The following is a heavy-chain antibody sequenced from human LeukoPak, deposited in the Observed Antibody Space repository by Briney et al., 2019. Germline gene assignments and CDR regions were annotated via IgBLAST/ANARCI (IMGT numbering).Heavy chain of an antibody. CDR1: GGFIRSFY. CDR2: IYYSGST. J-gene: IGHJ4*02. Sequence: SETLSLTCTVTGGFIRSFYWSWIRQPPGKGLEWIGSIYYSGSTNYNPSLKSRVTMSVDTSKNQFSLKLSSVTAADTAIYYCPRPGRDIILGYWGPGTPVTVSS. V-gene: IGHV4-59*08. CDR3: PRPGRDIILGY. D-gene: IGHD5-12*01.